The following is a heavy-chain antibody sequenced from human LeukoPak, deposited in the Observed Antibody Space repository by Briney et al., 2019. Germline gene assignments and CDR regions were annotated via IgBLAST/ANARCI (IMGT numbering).Heavy chain of an antibody. D-gene: IGHD3-3*01. CDR2: ISSDSNHI. V-gene: IGHV3-21*01. J-gene: IGHJ4*02. CDR1: GFRFNDYS. CDR3: ARDPGTIFDILNYHFDY. Sequence: PGGSLRLSCAASGFRFNDYSMNWVRQAPGKGLEWVSSISSDSNHIYYVNSVRGRFTISRDDAKNSLYLQMSNLRAEDTAVYYCARDPGTIFDILNYHFDYWGQGTLVTVSS.